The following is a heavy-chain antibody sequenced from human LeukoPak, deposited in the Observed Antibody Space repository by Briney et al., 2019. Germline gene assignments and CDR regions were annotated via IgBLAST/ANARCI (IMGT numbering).Heavy chain of an antibody. Sequence: GGSLRLSCVASEFSFSSHVIHWVRQAPGQGLEWVAMISDDGSRKYHADSMKGRFSISRDNSKNTLFLQMNSLRVDDTAVYYCARDYYGSGSRATGMDVWGQGTMVTVSS. J-gene: IGHJ6*02. CDR3: ARDYYGSGSRATGMDV. CDR2: ISDDGSRK. CDR1: EFSFSSHV. V-gene: IGHV3-30-3*01. D-gene: IGHD3-10*01.